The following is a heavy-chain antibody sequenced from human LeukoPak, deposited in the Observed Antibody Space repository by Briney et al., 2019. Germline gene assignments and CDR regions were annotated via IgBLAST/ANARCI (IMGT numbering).Heavy chain of an antibody. CDR1: GFTFTTYA. V-gene: IGHV3-23*01. J-gene: IGHJ3*02. CDR3: AKESSGSIDDAFDM. CDR2: VSRGGGGT. Sequence: PGGSLRLSCATSGFTFTTYAMSWVRQAPGKGLEWVSGVSRGGGGTYYANSVKGRFTISRDNSKKTLYLQMNSLRAEDTAVYYCAKESSGSIDDAFDMWGQGTMVTVSS. D-gene: IGHD3-22*01.